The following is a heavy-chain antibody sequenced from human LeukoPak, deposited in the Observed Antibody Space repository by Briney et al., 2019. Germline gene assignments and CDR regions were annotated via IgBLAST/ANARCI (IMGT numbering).Heavy chain of an antibody. J-gene: IGHJ4*02. V-gene: IGHV4-39*01. CDR1: GGSISSSSYY. D-gene: IGHD6-13*01. CDR3: ARLSEVRHGSWYPDY. CDR2: IYYSGST. Sequence: SETLSLTCTVSGGSISSSSYYWGWIRQPPRKGLEWIGSIYYSGSTYYNPSLKSRVTISVDTSKNQFSLKLSSVTAADTAVYYCARLSEVRHGSWYPDYWGQGTLVTVSS.